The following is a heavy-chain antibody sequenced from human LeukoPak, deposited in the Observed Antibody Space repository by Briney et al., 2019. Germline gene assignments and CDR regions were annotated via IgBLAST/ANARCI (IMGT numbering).Heavy chain of an antibody. J-gene: IGHJ4*02. CDR2: FEASGLT. Sequence: PSETLSLTCAVSGGSLRAYYWSWIRPPPGKGLEWIAYFEASGLTNYNPSLKSRLTIPGETSKNQFSLQLNSVSAADTAVYYCVRHVAGIAPRPFDNWGQGTLVTVSS. V-gene: IGHV4-4*09. CDR3: VRHVAGIAPRPFDN. CDR1: GGSLRAYY. D-gene: IGHD6-6*01.